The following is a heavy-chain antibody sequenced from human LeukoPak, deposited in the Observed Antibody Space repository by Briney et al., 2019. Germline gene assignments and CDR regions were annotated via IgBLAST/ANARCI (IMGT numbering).Heavy chain of an antibody. CDR1: GYTFTSYD. Sequence: ASVKVSCKASGYTFTSYDINWVRQATGQGLEWMGWMNPNSGNTGYAQKFQGRVTMTRNTSISTAYMELSSLRSEDTAVYYCARGRIAAAGKRGGFGYWGQGTLVTVSS. CDR2: MNPNSGNT. J-gene: IGHJ4*02. V-gene: IGHV1-8*01. D-gene: IGHD6-13*01. CDR3: ARGRIAAAGKRGGFGY.